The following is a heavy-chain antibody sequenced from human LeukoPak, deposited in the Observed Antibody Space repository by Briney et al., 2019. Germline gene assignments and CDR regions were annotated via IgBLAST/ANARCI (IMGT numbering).Heavy chain of an antibody. D-gene: IGHD3-10*01. J-gene: IGHJ6*02. CDR1: GFTFSSSA. V-gene: IGHV3-23*01. CDR2: ISGGGGRT. Sequence: GGSLRLSCSASGFTFSSSAMTWVRQAPGKGLEWVSAISGGGGRTYYADSVKGRFTISRDNSKNTLYLQMNSLRAEDTAVYYCARDSGDGSGSYYAYGMDVWGQGTTVTVSS. CDR3: ARDSGDGSGSYYAYGMDV.